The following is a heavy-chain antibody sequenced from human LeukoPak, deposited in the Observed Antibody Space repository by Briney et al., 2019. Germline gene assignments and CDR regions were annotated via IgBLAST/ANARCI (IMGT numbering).Heavy chain of an antibody. J-gene: IGHJ4*02. CDR2: IYSGGST. Sequence: GGSLRLSCAASGFTVSSNYMSWVRQAPGKGLEWVSIIYSGGSTYYADSVKGRFTISRDNSKNTLYLQMNSLRAEDTAVYYCAKEAGWYGSGSYSDYWGQGTLVTVSS. CDR1: GFTVSSNY. D-gene: IGHD3-10*01. CDR3: AKEAGWYGSGSYSDY. V-gene: IGHV3-66*01.